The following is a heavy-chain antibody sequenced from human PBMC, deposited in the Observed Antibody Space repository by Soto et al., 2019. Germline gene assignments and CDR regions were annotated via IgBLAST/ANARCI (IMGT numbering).Heavy chain of an antibody. V-gene: IGHV1-18*01. J-gene: IGHJ4*02. CDR3: ARRISHGSGSYYPEK. Sequence: GASVKVSCKASGYSFTSYGISWVRQAPGQGLEWMGWISAYNGNTNYAEKFQGRVTMTTDTSTSTAYMELRSLRSDDTAMYYCARRISHGSGSYYPEKWGQGTLVTVSS. CDR1: GYSFTSYG. D-gene: IGHD3-10*01. CDR2: ISAYNGNT.